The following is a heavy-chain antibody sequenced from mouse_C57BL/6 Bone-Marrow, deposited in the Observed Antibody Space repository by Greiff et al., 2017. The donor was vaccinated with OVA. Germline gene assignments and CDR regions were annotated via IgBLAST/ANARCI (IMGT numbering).Heavy chain of an antibody. J-gene: IGHJ1*03. D-gene: IGHD1-1*01. Sequence: EVQLQQSGPVLVKPGASVKMSCKASGYTFTDYYMNWVKQSHGKSLEWIGVINPYNGGTSYNQKFKGKATLTVDKSSSTAYMELNSLTSEDSAVYYCASPVVVPNWYFDVWGTGTTVTVSS. V-gene: IGHV1-19*01. CDR2: INPYNGGT. CDR3: ASPVVVPNWYFDV. CDR1: GYTFTDYY.